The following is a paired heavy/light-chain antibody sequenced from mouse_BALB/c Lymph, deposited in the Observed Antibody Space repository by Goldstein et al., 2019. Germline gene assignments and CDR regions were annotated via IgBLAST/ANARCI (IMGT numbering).Heavy chain of an antibody. CDR2: INPYNGET. CDR3: AKWGGDDEIGFAY. D-gene: IGHD2-2*01. Sequence: EVQLQQSGPELVKPGTSVKISCKASGYSFTGYFMNWVMQSQGKSLEWIGRINPYNGETFYNQKFKGKATLTVDKSSSTAHMELRSLASEDSAVYYCAKWGGDDEIGFAYWGQGTLVTVSA. V-gene: IGHV1-20*02. CDR1: GYSFTGYF. J-gene: IGHJ3*01.
Light chain of an antibody. J-gene: IGKJ5*01. V-gene: IGKV6-20*01. CDR3: GQNYNYPLT. CDR2: GAS. CDR1: ENVGTY. Sequence: NIVMTQSPKSMSMSVGERVTLTCKASENVGTYVSWYQQKSEQSPKLLIYGASNRYTGVPDRFTGGGSATDFTLTISSVQAEDLADYHCGQNYNYPLTFGAGTKLELK.